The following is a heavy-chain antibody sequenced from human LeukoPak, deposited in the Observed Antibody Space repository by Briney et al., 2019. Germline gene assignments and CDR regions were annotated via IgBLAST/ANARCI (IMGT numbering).Heavy chain of an antibody. V-gene: IGHV1-58*02. D-gene: IGHD3-22*01. Sequence: SVKVSCKASGFTFTSSAMQWVRQARGQRLEWIGWIVVGSGNTNYAQKFQERVTITRDMSTSTAYMELSSLRSEDTAVYYCAAGVHSTGWLLRPNFDYWGQGTLVTVSS. J-gene: IGHJ4*02. CDR1: GFTFTSSA. CDR3: AAGVHSTGWLLRPNFDY. CDR2: IVVGSGNT.